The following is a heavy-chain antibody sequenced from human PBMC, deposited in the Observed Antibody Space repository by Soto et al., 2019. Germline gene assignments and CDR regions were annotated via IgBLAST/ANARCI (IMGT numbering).Heavy chain of an antibody. V-gene: IGHV4-39*01. D-gene: IGHD6-13*01. J-gene: IGHJ3*02. CDR1: GGSISSGGYY. CDR3: ARRYSSAFDI. Sequence: PSETLSLTCAVSGGSISSGGYYWGWIRQPPGKGLEWIGSIYYSGSTYYNPSLKSRVTISVDTSKNQFSLKLSFVTAADTAVYYCARRYSSAFDIWGQGTMVTVS. CDR2: IYYSGST.